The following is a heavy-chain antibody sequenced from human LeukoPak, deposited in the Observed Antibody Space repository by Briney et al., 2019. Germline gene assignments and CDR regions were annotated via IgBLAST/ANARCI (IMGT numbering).Heavy chain of an antibody. D-gene: IGHD4/OR15-4a*01. J-gene: IGHJ4*02. CDR1: GFTFSRYA. Sequence: GGSLRLSCAASGFTFSRYAMSWVRQAPGKGLEWVSSIGGSDGRTYYAKSVMGRFTISRDNSKNTLSLQMNSLRVEDTAVFFCADPPNADYWGQGTLVTVSS. CDR3: ADPPNADY. CDR2: IGGSDGRT. V-gene: IGHV3-23*01.